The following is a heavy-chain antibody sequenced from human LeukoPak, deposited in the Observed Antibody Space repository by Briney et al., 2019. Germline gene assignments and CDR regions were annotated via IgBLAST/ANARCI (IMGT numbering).Heavy chain of an antibody. CDR1: GGSFSGNY. CDR2: INHSGST. J-gene: IGHJ4*02. D-gene: IGHD5-18*01. V-gene: IGHV4-34*01. Sequence: PSETLSLTCAVYGGSFSGNYWSWIRQPPGKGLEWIGEINHSGSTNYNPSLKSRVTISVDTSKNQFSLKLSSVTAADTAVYYCARGNRLRYSYGYYFDYWGQGTLVTVSS. CDR3: ARGNRLRYSYGYYFDY.